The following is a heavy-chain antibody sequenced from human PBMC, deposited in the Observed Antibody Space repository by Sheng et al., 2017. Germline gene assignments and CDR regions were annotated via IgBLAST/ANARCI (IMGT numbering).Heavy chain of an antibody. CDR2: ISGSGGSA. CDR1: QFTFSTYA. Sequence: EMQLVESGGVLVQPGGSLRLSCTSSQFTFSTYAMSWVRQAPGKGLEWVSAISGSGGSANYADSVKGRFTLSRDNSKKTLYLQMNSLRAEDTAIYYCAKMGKSLSYGDYRSPFDIWGLGTMVTVSS. J-gene: IGHJ3*02. CDR3: AKMGKSLSYGDYRSPFDI. D-gene: IGHD4-17*01. V-gene: IGHV3-23*04.